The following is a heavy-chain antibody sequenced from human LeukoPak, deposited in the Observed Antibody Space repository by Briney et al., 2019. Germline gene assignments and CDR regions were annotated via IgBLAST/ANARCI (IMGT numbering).Heavy chain of an antibody. CDR1: GGSCSGYY. Sequence: PSETLSLTCAVYGGSCSGYYWSWIRQPPGKGLEWIGEINHSGSTNYNPSLKSRVTISVDTSKNQFSLKLSSVTAADTAVYYCVRVTDDYGDYYFDYWGQGTLVTVSS. D-gene: IGHD4-17*01. V-gene: IGHV4-34*01. CDR2: INHSGST. CDR3: VRVTDDYGDYYFDY. J-gene: IGHJ4*02.